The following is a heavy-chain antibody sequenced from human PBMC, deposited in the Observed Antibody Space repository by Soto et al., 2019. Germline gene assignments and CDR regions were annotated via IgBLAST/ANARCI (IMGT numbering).Heavy chain of an antibody. Sequence: SXKVSFKASGGTXTTYAIRWVRQAPGQGLEWMGGIIPIFGTAKYAQKFQGRVTITADESTSTVYMELRILKSKQPAVYYCARDRVRSPDGVDSFDLWGQGTLGTVS. CDR3: ARDRVRSPDGVDSFDL. V-gene: IGHV1-69*13. J-gene: IGHJ4*03. CDR2: IIPIFGTA. CDR1: GGTXTTYA. D-gene: IGHD3-9*01.